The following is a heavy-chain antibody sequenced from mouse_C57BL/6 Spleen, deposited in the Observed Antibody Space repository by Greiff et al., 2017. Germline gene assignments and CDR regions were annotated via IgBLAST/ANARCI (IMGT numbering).Heavy chain of an antibody. J-gene: IGHJ3*01. V-gene: IGHV8-8*01. D-gene: IGHD4-1*01. CDR3: ARMGDWDEFAY. Sequence: QVTLKVSGPGILQPSQTLSLTCYFSGFSLSTSGMGVGWLSQPSGKGLVWLAHIWWGDAKYYNPALKRRLTIAKATSKNPVFLKIANVDTADTAIYYCARMGDWDEFAYWGQGTLVTVSA. CDR2: IWWGDAK. CDR1: GFSLSTSGMG.